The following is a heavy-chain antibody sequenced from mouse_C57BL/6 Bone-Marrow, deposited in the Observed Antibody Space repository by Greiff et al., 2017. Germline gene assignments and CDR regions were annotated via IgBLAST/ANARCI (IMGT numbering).Heavy chain of an antibody. D-gene: IGHD2-2*01. V-gene: IGHV5-15*01. CDR1: GFTFSDYG. CDR2: ISNLAYSI. J-gene: IGHJ4*01. Sequence: EVNVVESGGGLVQPGGSLKLSCAASGFTFSDYGMAWVRQAPRKGPEWVAFISNLAYSIYYADTVTGRFTISRENAKNTLYLGMSSLRSEDTAMYYCARLWLRRWAMDYWGQGTSVTVSS. CDR3: ARLWLRRWAMDY.